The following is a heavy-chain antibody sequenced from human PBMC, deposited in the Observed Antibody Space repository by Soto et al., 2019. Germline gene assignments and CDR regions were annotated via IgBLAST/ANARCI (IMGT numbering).Heavy chain of an antibody. CDR2: IYHSGTT. J-gene: IGHJ1*01. V-gene: IGHV4-4*01. Sequence: SETLSLTCAVSGGSISNSNWWSWVRQPPGKGLEWIGEIYHSGTTNYNPSLKSRVTISADKSKNQFSLRLNSVTAADTAVYCGARGATAPSLNFFESWGQGPLVTVSS. CDR1: GGSISNSNW. CDR3: ARGATAPSLNFFES. D-gene: IGHD2-21*02.